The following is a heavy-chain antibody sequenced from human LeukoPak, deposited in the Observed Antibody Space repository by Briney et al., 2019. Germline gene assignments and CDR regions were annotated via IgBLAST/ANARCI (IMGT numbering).Heavy chain of an antibody. Sequence: GRSLRLSCAASGFTFSSYAMHWVRQAPGKGLEWVAVISYDGSNKYYADSVKGRFTISRDNSKNTLYLQMNSLRAEDTAVYYCARDQGGYDPVYYYGMDVWAKGPRSPSPQ. CDR2: ISYDGSNK. V-gene: IGHV3-30*04. D-gene: IGHD5-12*01. J-gene: IGHJ6*04. CDR3: ARDQGGYDPVYYYGMDV. CDR1: GFTFSSYA.